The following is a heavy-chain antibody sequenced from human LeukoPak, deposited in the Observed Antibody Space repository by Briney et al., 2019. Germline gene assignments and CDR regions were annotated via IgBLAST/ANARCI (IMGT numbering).Heavy chain of an antibody. Sequence: SETLSLTCTVSGGSISSGTYYWGWVRQPPGKGLEWIGSIYSSGSTYYNPSLKSRVTISVDTSKNQFSLNLSSVTAADTVVYYCARLALVGASRVVDYWGQGTLVTVSS. D-gene: IGHD1-26*01. CDR3: ARLALVGASRVVDY. J-gene: IGHJ4*02. CDR1: GGSISSGTYY. CDR2: IYSSGST. V-gene: IGHV4-39*01.